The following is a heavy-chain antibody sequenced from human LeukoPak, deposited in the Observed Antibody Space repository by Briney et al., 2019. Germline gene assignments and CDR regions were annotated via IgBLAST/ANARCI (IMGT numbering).Heavy chain of an antibody. V-gene: IGHV4-59*08. J-gene: IGHJ4*02. CDR3: ARRESYSFDY. CDR2: IYYSGST. Sequence: PSETLSLTCTVSGGPISSYYWSWIRQPPGKGLEWIGYIYYSGSTNYNPSLKSRVTISVDTSKKQFSLRLSSVTAADTAVYYCARRESYSFDYWGQGTLVTVSS. D-gene: IGHD1-26*01. CDR1: GGPISSYY.